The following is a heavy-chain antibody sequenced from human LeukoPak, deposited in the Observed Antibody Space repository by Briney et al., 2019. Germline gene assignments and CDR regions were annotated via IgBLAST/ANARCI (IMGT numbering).Heavy chain of an antibody. V-gene: IGHV3-11*01. CDR3: ARASYSGSYYSDY. CDR1: GFTFSDYY. Sequence: GGSLRLSCAASGFTFSDYYMSWIRQAPGKGLEWVSYISSSGSTIYYADSVKGRFTISRDSAKNSLYLQMNSLRAEDTAVYYCARASYSGSYYSDYWGQGTLVTVSS. CDR2: ISSSGSTI. D-gene: IGHD1-26*01. J-gene: IGHJ4*02.